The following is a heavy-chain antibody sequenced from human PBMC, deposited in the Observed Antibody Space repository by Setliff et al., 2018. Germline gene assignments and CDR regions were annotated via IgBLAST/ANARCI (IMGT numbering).Heavy chain of an antibody. Sequence: GSLRLSCAASGFTFSNYAMSWVRQAPGKGLEWVSAINSGGSSTYYADSVKGRFTISRDNSKNTLYLQMNSLRAEDTAVYYCARRHIGVIIGYYFDYWGQGTLVTVSS. J-gene: IGHJ4*02. CDR2: INSGGSST. CDR3: ARRHIGVIIGYYFDY. CDR1: GFTFSNYA. D-gene: IGHD3-3*01. V-gene: IGHV3-23*01.